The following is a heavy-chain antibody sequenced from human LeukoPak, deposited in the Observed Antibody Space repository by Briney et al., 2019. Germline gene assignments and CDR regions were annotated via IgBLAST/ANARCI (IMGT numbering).Heavy chain of an antibody. CDR1: GGSISSYY. V-gene: IGHV4-4*07. CDR3: ARHHYDFWSGYYTFDY. D-gene: IGHD3-3*01. J-gene: IGHJ4*02. CDR2: IYTSGST. Sequence: SETLSLTCTVSGGSISSYYWSWIRQPAGKGLEWIGRIYTSGSTNYNPSLKSRVTMSVDTSKNQFSLKLSSVTAADTAVYYCARHHYDFWSGYYTFDYWGQGTLVTVSS.